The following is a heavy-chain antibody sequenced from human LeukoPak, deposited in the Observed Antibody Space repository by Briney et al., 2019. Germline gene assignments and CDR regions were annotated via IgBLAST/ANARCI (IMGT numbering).Heavy chain of an antibody. D-gene: IGHD3-9*01. V-gene: IGHV7-4-1*02. CDR3: ARTGGYYDILTGYYPTYYYYGMDV. Sequence: GASVKVSCKASGYTFTSYAMNWVRQAPGQGLEWMGWINTNTGNPTYAQGFTGRFVFSLDTSVSTAYLQISSLKAEDTAVYYCARTGGYYDILTGYYPTYYYYGMDVWGQGTTVTVSS. J-gene: IGHJ6*02. CDR1: GYTFTSYA. CDR2: INTNTGNP.